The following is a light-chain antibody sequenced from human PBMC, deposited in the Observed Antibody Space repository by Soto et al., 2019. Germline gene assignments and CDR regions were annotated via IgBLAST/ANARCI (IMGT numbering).Light chain of an antibody. Sequence: SQLTQSPSLLPASIGDRVTIASRASHDISTFLAYYQQKPERPPQLLIYESSTLQSGLPSRFSGSGSGTEFTLTINGQLPEHFAAYHCPQLYTLPSTFGQGTRL. CDR1: HDISTF. J-gene: IGKJ5*01. CDR3: PQLYTLPST. CDR2: ESS. V-gene: IGKV1-9*01.